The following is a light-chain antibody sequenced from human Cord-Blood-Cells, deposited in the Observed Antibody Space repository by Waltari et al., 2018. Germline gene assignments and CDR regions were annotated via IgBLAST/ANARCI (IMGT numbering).Light chain of an antibody. Sequence: DIQMTQSPSSLSASVGDRVTITCRASQSISSYLNWYQQKPGKAPKLLIYAASSLQSGVPSRFSGSGSGTDFTLTISSLQPDDFATYYCQQYNSYSPTFGQGTKLEIK. CDR1: QSISSY. J-gene: IGKJ2*01. V-gene: IGKV1-39*01. CDR2: AAS. CDR3: QQYNSYSPT.